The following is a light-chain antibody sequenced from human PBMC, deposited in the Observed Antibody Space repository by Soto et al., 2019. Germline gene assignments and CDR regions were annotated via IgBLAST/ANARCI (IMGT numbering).Light chain of an antibody. Sequence: EIMLTQSPATLSLSPGERATLSCRASQSVSSSYLAWYQQKPGQAPRFLIYGASTRATGIPARFSGSGSETDFTLTISRLEPEDFALYYCQQYGSSAPITFGQGTQLEIK. CDR2: GAS. J-gene: IGKJ5*01. V-gene: IGKV3-20*01. CDR1: QSVSSSY. CDR3: QQYGSSAPIT.